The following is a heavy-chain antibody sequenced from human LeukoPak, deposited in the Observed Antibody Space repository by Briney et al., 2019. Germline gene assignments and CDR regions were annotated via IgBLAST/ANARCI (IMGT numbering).Heavy chain of an antibody. Sequence: SETLSLTCTVSGGSISSNNYYCSWIRQPAGRGLEWIGRIYTSGSTNYNPSLKSRVTMSLDTSKNQFPLKLSSVTAADTAVYYCARHYGSGLDWFDPWGQGTLVTVSS. CDR1: GGSISSNNYY. CDR2: IYTSGST. V-gene: IGHV4-61*02. D-gene: IGHD3-10*01. J-gene: IGHJ5*02. CDR3: ARHYGSGLDWFDP.